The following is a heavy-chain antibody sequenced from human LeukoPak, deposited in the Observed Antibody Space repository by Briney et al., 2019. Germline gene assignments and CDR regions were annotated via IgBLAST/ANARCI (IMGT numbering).Heavy chain of an antibody. CDR2: INQDGSES. D-gene: IGHD4-17*01. CDR3: ARDATTELGTVYMDV. V-gene: IGHV3-7*01. J-gene: IGHJ6*03. Sequence: PGGSLRLSCGASGFTFSRYLMSWVRQAPGKGLEWVANINQDGSESYYVDSVKGRFTISRDNAKNSLYLQMSSLRVEDTAVYYCARDATTELGTVYMDVWGKGTTVTISS. CDR1: GFTFSRYL.